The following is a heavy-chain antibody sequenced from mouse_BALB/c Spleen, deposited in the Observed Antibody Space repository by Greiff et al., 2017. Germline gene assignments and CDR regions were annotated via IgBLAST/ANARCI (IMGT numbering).Heavy chain of an antibody. Sequence: QVQLQQPGAELVKPGTSVELSCKASGYNFTSYWINWVKLRPGQGLEWIGDIYPGSGSTNYNEKFKSKATLTVDTSSSTAYMQLSSLASEDSALYYCARGGSLDYWGQGTTLTVSS. CDR3: ARGGSLDY. D-gene: IGHD1-1*01. V-gene: IGHV1-55*01. J-gene: IGHJ2*01. CDR2: IYPGSGST. CDR1: GYNFTSYW.